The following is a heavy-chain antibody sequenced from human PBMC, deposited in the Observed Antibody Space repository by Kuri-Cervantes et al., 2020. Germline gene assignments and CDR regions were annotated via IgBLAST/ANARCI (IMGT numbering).Heavy chain of an antibody. CDR2: INHSGST. Sequence: SWIRQPPGKGLEWIGEINHSGSTNYNPSLKSRVTISVDTSKNQFSLKLSSVTAADTAVYYCARGDYGDSFDYWGQGTLVTVSS. V-gene: IGHV4-34*01. D-gene: IGHD4-17*01. CDR3: ARGDYGDSFDY. J-gene: IGHJ4*02.